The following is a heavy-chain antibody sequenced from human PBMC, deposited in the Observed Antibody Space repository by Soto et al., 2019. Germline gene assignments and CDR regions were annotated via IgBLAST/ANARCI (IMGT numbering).Heavy chain of an antibody. CDR2: IKQDGSEK. V-gene: IGHV3-7*01. CDR1: GFTFSSYW. CDR3: ARDPSYSDSSGYYYYYYGMDV. Sequence: GGSLRLSCAASGFTFSSYWMSWVRQAPGKGLEWEANIKQDGSEKYYVDSVKGRFTISRDNAKNSLYLQMNSLRAEDTAVYYCARDPSYSDSSGYYYYYYGMDVWGQGTTVTVSS. J-gene: IGHJ6*02. D-gene: IGHD3-22*01.